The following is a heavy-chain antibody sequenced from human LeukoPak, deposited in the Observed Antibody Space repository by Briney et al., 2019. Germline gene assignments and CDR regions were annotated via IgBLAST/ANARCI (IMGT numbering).Heavy chain of an antibody. V-gene: IGHV3-21*01. J-gene: IGHJ4*02. D-gene: IGHD4-17*01. CDR2: ISSSSYI. CDR1: GFTFSSYS. Sequence: GGSLRLSCAASGFTFSSYSMNWVRQAPGKGLEWVSSISSSSYIYYADSVKGRFTISRDNAKNSLYLQMNSLRAEDTAVYYCARASRTVTTSDYWGQGTLVTVSS. CDR3: ARASRTVTTSDY.